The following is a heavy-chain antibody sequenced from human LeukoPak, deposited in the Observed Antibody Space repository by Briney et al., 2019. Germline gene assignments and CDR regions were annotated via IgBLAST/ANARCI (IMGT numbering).Heavy chain of an antibody. V-gene: IGHV3-7*01. CDR2: IKQDGSEK. D-gene: IGHD3-9*01. J-gene: IGHJ3*02. Sequence: GGSLRLSCAASGFTFSSYWMSWVRQAPGKGLEWVANIKQDGSEKYYVDSVKGRFTISRDNAKNSLYLQMNSLRAEDTAVYYCAREYYDILTGYYSHAFDIRGQGTMVTVSS. CDR3: AREYYDILTGYYSHAFDI. CDR1: GFTFSSYW.